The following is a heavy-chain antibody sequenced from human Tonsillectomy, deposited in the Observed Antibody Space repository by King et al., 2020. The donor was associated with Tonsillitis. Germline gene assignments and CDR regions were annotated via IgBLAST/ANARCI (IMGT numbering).Heavy chain of an antibody. CDR3: ARLNRRDGYKFDY. V-gene: IGHV5-51*01. CDR1: GYTFTTYW. CDR2: IYPGDSET. Sequence: QLVQSGAEVKKPGESLKISCKGSGYTFTTYWIGWVRQMPGKGLEWMGIIYPGDSETRYSPSFQGQVTISAAKSISTAYVQWSSLKASDTAMYYCARLNRRDGYKFDYGGQGTLVTVSS. J-gene: IGHJ4*02. D-gene: IGHD5-24*01.